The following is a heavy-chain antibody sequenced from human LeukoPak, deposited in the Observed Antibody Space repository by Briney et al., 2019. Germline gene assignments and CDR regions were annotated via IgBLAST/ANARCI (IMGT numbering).Heavy chain of an antibody. CDR2: ISYNGGNK. V-gene: IGHV3-30-3*01. CDR3: ARPKVLYYYMDV. Sequence: GRSLRLSCAASGFTFSNYAMHWVRQAPGKGLEWVALISYNGGNKYYADSVKGRFTISRDNSKNTLYLQMTSLRAEDTAIYYCARPKVLYYYMDVWGKGTTVTVSS. J-gene: IGHJ6*03. D-gene: IGHD1-14*01. CDR1: GFTFSNYA.